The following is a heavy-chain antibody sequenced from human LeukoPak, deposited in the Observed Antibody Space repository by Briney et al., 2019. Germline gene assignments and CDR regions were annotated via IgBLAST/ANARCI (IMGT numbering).Heavy chain of an antibody. V-gene: IGHV1-18*01. CDR1: GYTFTSYG. CDR2: IGAYNGNT. Sequence: ASVKVSCKASGYTFTSYGISWVRQAPGQGLEWMGWIGAYNGNTNYAQKLQGRVTMTTDTSTSTAYMELRSLRSEDTAVYYCATRHYGDYVGYWGQGTLVTVSS. D-gene: IGHD4-17*01. J-gene: IGHJ4*02. CDR3: ATRHYGDYVGY.